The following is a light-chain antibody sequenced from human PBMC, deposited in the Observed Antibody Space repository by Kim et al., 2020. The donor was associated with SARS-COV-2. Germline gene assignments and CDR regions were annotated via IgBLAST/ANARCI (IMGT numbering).Light chain of an antibody. Sequence: DIQMTQSPSSLSASVGDRVTITCRASQSISTYLNWYQQKPGKAPKLLIYGASNLPSGVPSRFSGSGSGTDFTLTISTLQPEDFGTYNCQHGYNTFGQGTKLEI. CDR3: QHGYNT. V-gene: IGKV1-39*01. J-gene: IGKJ2*01. CDR2: GAS. CDR1: QSISTY.